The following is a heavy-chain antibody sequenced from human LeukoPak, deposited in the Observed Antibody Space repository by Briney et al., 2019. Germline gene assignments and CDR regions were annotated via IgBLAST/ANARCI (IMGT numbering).Heavy chain of an antibody. CDR3: ARSAYCGGDCYYYFDS. Sequence: GASVKVSCKASGYTFTGYYMHWVRQAPGQGLEWMGWINPNSGVTIYAQKFQGRVTMTRDTTINTAYMDLSRLRSDDTAVYYCARSAYCGGDCYYYFDSWGQGTLVTVSS. V-gene: IGHV1-2*02. J-gene: IGHJ4*02. CDR2: INPNSGVT. D-gene: IGHD2-21*02. CDR1: GYTFTGYY.